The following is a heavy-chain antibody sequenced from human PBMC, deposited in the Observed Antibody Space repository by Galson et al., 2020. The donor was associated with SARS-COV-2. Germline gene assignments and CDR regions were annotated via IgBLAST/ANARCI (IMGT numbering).Heavy chain of an antibody. CDR2: ISYDGSNK. Sequence: GESLKISCAASGFTFSSYGMHWVRQAPGKGLEWVAVISYDGSNKYYADSVKGRFTISRDNSKNTLYLQMNSLRAEDTAVYYCAKDRSYDILTGAIGGYYGMDVWGQGTTVTVSS. D-gene: IGHD3-9*01. CDR1: GFTFSSYG. J-gene: IGHJ6*02. CDR3: AKDRSYDILTGAIGGYYGMDV. V-gene: IGHV3-30*18.